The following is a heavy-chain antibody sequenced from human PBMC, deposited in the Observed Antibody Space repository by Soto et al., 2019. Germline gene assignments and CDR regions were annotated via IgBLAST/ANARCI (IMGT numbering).Heavy chain of an antibody. CDR2: ISWNSGSI. D-gene: IGHD3-10*01. CDR3: ATQSPTYYYGSGSYYNCDY. J-gene: IGHJ4*02. CDR1: GFTFDDYA. V-gene: IGHV3-9*01. Sequence: EVQLVESGGGLVQPGRSLRLSCAASGFTFDDYAMHWVRQAPGKGLEWVSGISWNSGSIGYADSVKGRFTISRDNAKNSLYLQMNSLRDEDTALYSCATQSPTYYYGSGSYYNCDYWGQGTLVTGSS.